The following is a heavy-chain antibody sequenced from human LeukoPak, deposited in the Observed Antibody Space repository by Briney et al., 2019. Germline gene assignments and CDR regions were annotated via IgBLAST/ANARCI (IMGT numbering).Heavy chain of an antibody. J-gene: IGHJ4*02. CDR3: ARIGYCSSTSCYKFDY. Sequence: ASVKVSCKASGYTFTSYYMHWVRQAPGQGLEWMGIINPSGGSTSYAQKFQGRVTMTRDTSTSTVYMELSSLRSDDTAVYYCARIGYCSSTSCYKFDYWGQGTLVTVSS. V-gene: IGHV1-46*01. D-gene: IGHD2-2*02. CDR2: INPSGGST. CDR1: GYTFTSYY.